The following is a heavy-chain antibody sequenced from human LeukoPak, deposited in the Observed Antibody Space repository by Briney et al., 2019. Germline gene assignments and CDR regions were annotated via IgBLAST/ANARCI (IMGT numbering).Heavy chain of an antibody. CDR2: INPNSGGT. J-gene: IGHJ4*02. V-gene: IGHV1-2*02. D-gene: IGHD3-9*01. CDR1: GYTFTGYY. CDR3: ASLGGDILTGYIQFDY. Sequence: ASVKVSCKASGYTFTGYYMHWVRQAPGQGLEWMGWINPNSGGTNYAQKFQGRVTMTRDTSISTAYMELSRLRSDDTAVYYCASLGGDILTGYIQFDYWGQGTLVTVSS.